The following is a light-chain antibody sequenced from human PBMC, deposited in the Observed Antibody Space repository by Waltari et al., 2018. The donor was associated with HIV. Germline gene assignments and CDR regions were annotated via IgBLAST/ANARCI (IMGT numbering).Light chain of an antibody. CDR3: QQYNKWPET. CDR2: GSS. CDR1: QRVSSN. V-gene: IGKV3-15*01. Sequence: EIVMTQSPATLSVSPGERATLSCRASQRVSSNLAWYQQKPGQAPRLLIYGSSTRATGIPARCSGSGSGTEFTLTISSLQSEDFAVYYCQQYNKWPETFGQGTKVEIK. J-gene: IGKJ1*01.